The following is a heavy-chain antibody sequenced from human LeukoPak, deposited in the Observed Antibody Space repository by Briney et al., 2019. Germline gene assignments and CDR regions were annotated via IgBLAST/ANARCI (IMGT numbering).Heavy chain of an antibody. CDR2: ISYDGSNK. CDR3: AKDPQLTMVRGAIP. D-gene: IGHD3-10*01. J-gene: IGHJ5*02. Sequence: GGSLRLSCAASGFTFSSYGMHWVRQAPGKGLEWVAVISYDGSNKYYADSVKGRFTISRDNSKNTLYLQMNSLRAEDTAVYYCAKDPQLTMVRGAIPWGQGTLVTVSS. V-gene: IGHV3-30*18. CDR1: GFTFSSYG.